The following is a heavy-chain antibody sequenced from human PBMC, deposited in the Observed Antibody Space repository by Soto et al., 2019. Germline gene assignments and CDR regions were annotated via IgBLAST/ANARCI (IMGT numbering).Heavy chain of an antibody. CDR3: ARGVAGSGFDL. D-gene: IGHD6-19*01. CDR1: GDSVSSNTSA. CDR2: TYYRSNWRH. Sequence: SQTLSLTCAISGDSVSSNTSAWNWIRSSPSRGLEWLGRTYYRSNWRHDYAVSVKSRITVNPDTSKNHFSLQLNSVTPDDTAVYYCARGVAGSGFDLWGQGTMVTVSS. J-gene: IGHJ4*02. V-gene: IGHV6-1*01.